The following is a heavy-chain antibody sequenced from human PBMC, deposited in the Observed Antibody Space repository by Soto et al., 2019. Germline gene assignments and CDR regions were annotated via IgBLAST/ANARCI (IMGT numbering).Heavy chain of an antibody. CDR1: GGSISSYY. V-gene: IGHV4-59*01. D-gene: IGHD3-3*01. Sequence: SETLSLTCTVSGGSISSYYWSWIRQPPGKGLEWIGYIYYSGSTNYNPSLKSRVTISVDTSKNQFSLELSSVTAADTAVYYCARAAPPFDFWSGYCFDHWGHRPLVTVPS. J-gene: IGHJ5*02. CDR3: ARAAPPFDFWSGYCFDH. CDR2: IYYSGST.